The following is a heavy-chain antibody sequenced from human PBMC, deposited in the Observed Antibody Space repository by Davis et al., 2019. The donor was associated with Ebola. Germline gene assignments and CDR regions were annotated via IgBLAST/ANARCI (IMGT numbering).Heavy chain of an antibody. J-gene: IGHJ4*02. D-gene: IGHD1-1*01. CDR1: GFTFSSYR. Sequence: PGGSLRLSCATSGFTFSSYRKTWVRQAPGRGLEWVSNIKQDGSETYYGDSVKGRFTISRDNAKNSLYLQMNSLRAEDTAVYYCARAGATYWKDWGQGTLVTVSS. CDR2: IKQDGSET. V-gene: IGHV3-7*01. CDR3: ARAGATYWKD.